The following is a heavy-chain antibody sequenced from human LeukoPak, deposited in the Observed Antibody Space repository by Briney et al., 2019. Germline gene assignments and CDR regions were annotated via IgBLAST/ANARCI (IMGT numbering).Heavy chain of an antibody. D-gene: IGHD3-10*01. CDR3: ARGVLLWFGESNYYYYYMDV. CDR2: IIPIFGTA. V-gene: IGHV1-69*13. J-gene: IGHJ6*03. CDR1: GGTFSSYA. Sequence: ASVKVSCKASGGTFSSYAISWVRQAPGQGLEWMGGIIPIFGTANYAQKFQGRVTITADESTSTAYMELSSLRSEDTAVYYCARGVLLWFGESNYYYYYMDVWGKGTTVTISS.